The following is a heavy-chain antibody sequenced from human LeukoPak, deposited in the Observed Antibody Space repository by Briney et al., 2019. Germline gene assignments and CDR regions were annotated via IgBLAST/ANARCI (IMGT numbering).Heavy chain of an antibody. J-gene: IGHJ4*02. D-gene: IGHD6-19*01. CDR2: VYRSGGT. Sequence: SETLSLTCAVSGDSISDKYWWRWVRQFPDKGLEWIGEVYRSGGTSYNPSLKSRVTVSIDYSKNQFSLNLRSVTAADTAVYYCARLSSDWAFDFWGQGTLVTVSS. CDR1: GDSISDKYW. V-gene: IGHV4-4*02. CDR3: ARLSSDWAFDF.